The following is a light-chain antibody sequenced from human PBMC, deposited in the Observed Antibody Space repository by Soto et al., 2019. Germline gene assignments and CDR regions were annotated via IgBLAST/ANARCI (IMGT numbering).Light chain of an antibody. V-gene: IGLV2-14*01. CDR2: DVS. J-gene: IGLJ1*01. CDR3: CSCTSNTSYV. Sequence: QSVLTQPASVSGSPGQSITISCTGTSSDIGGYNYVSWYQQLPGKAPKLLIHDVSNRPSGVSHRFSGSKSGNTASLTISGLQAEDEADYSCCSCTSNTSYVFGTGTKVTVL. CDR1: SSDIGGYNY.